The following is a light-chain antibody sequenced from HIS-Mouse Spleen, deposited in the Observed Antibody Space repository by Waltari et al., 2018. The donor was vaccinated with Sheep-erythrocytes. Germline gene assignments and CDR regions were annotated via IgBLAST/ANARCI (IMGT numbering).Light chain of an antibody. Sequence: SYELTQPPSVSVSPGQTASITCSGDKLGDKYACWYQQKPGHSPLLVIYQDSKRPSGIPERFSGSNSGNTATLTISGTQAMDEADYYCQAWDSSTAVFGGGTKLTVL. J-gene: IGLJ2*01. CDR2: QDS. CDR3: QAWDSSTAV. CDR1: KLGDKY. V-gene: IGLV3-1*01.